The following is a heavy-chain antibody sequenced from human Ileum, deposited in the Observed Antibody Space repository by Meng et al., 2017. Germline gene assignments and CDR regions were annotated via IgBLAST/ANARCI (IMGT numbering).Heavy chain of an antibody. Sequence: ASVKVSCKASGYNFNNYDISWVRQAPGQGLEGVGWISGNTGNTNYAHDLRGRVTLTRDTSTSTAYMELGSLRSDDTAVYYCARGSGSSSRGYDYWGRGKLVNGAS. CDR1: GYNFNNYD. CDR2: ISGNTGNT. D-gene: IGHD6-19*01. J-gene: IGHJ4*02. V-gene: IGHV1-18*01. CDR3: ARGSGSSSRGYDY.